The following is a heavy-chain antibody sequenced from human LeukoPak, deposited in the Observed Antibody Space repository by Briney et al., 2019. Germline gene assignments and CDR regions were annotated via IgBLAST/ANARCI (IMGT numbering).Heavy chain of an antibody. D-gene: IGHD6-13*01. Sequence: PGGSLRLSCAASGFTFSSYGMHCVRQAPGNGLEWVAFIRYDGSNKYYADSVKGRFTISRDNSKNTLYLQMNSLRAEDTALYYCAKDKRGNWAAAGTGVYFDYWGQGTLVTVSS. CDR2: IRYDGSNK. V-gene: IGHV3-30*02. J-gene: IGHJ4*02. CDR1: GFTFSSYG. CDR3: AKDKRGNWAAAGTGVYFDY.